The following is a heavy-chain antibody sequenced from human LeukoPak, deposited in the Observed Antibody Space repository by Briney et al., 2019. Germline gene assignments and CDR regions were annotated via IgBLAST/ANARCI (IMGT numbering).Heavy chain of an antibody. Sequence: SGGSLRLSCAASGFTFSSYWMHWVRHAPGKGLVWVSRINSDGSSTSYADSVKGRFTISRDNAKNTLYLQMNSLRAEDTAVYYCARGSSSSGMDVWGKGTTVTVSS. CDR1: GFTFSSYW. CDR2: INSDGSST. J-gene: IGHJ6*04. D-gene: IGHD6-13*01. CDR3: ARGSSSSGMDV. V-gene: IGHV3-74*01.